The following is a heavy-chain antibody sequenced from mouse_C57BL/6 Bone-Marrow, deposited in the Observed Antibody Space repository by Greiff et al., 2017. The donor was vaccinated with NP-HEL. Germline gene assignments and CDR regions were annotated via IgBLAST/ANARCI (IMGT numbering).Heavy chain of an antibody. D-gene: IGHD2-4*01. V-gene: IGHV6-3*01. CDR1: GFTFSNYW. J-gene: IGHJ3*01. CDR3: TGRDDYDPWFAY. CDR2: IRLKSDNYAT. Sequence: EVKLMESGGGLVQPGGSMKLSCVASGFTFSNYWMNWVRQSPEKGLEWVAQIRLKSDNYATHYAESVKGRFTISRDDSKSSVYLQMNNLRAEDTGIYYCTGRDDYDPWFAYWGQGTLVTVSA.